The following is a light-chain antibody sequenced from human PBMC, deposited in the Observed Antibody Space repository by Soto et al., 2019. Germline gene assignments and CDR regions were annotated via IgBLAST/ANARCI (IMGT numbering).Light chain of an antibody. Sequence: QAASVSGSPGQSITISCTGTSSDVGGYNYVSWYQQHPGKAPKLMIYEVNNRPSGLSNRFSGSKSGNTASLTISGLQAEDEADYYCSSYTSSSTYVFGTGTKVTVL. V-gene: IGLV2-14*01. CDR1: SSDVGGYNY. CDR3: SSYTSSSTYV. J-gene: IGLJ1*01. CDR2: EVN.